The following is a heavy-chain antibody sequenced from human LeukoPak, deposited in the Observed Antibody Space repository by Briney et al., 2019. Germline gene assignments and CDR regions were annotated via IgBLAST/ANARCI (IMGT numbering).Heavy chain of an antibody. D-gene: IGHD5-18*01. CDR3: ARADAMAYFDY. Sequence: PGGSLRLSCAASGFTFSSYGMHWVRQAPGKGLEWVANIKQDGSEKYYVDSVKGRFTISRDNAKNSLYLQMNSLRAEDTAVYYCARADAMAYFDYWGQGTLVTVSS. V-gene: IGHV3-7*01. J-gene: IGHJ4*02. CDR2: IKQDGSEK. CDR1: GFTFSSYG.